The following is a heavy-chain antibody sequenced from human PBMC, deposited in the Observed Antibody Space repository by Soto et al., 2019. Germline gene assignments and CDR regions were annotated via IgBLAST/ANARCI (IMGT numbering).Heavy chain of an antibody. CDR2: IIPIFGTA. CDR1: GGTCSSYA. CDR3: ARGAGNSQAAIYYYGKDV. Sequence: QVQLVQSGSEVKKPGSSVQVSGKASGGTCSSYAISWVRQAPGQGLEWMGGIIPIFGTANYAQKFQGRVMVTVAESTSTSYMEVSSLRSEYTAVDYWARGAGNSQAAIYYYGKDVWGQGTTVTFSS. D-gene: IGHD2-15*01. J-gene: IGHJ6*02. V-gene: IGHV1-69*01.